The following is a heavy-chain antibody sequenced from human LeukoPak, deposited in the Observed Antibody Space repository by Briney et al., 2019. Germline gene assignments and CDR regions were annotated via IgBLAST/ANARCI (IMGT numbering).Heavy chain of an antibody. J-gene: IGHJ5*02. CDR2: ITSSSSYI. CDR1: GFTFSSYS. V-gene: IGHV3-21*01. Sequence: GGSLRLSCAVSGFTFSSYSMNWVRQAPGKGLEWVSSITSSSSYIYYADSVKGRFTISRDNAKNSLYLQMNSLRAEDTAVYYCARDLTVTSTWWFDRWGQGTLVTVSS. CDR3: ARDLTVTSTWWFDR. D-gene: IGHD4-11*01.